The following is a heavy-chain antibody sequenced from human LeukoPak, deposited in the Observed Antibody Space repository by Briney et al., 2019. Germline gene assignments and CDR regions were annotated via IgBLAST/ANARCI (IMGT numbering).Heavy chain of an antibody. CDR2: INPNSGGT. CDR3: ARKGGDSSGWFTRIDYFDY. CDR1: GYTFTGYY. V-gene: IGHV1-2*02. Sequence: GASVKVSCKASGYTFTGYYMHWVRQAPGQGLEWMGWINPNSGGTNYAQKFQGRVTTTRDTSISTAYMELSRLRSDDTAVYYCARKGGDSSGWFTRIDYFDYWGQGTLVTVSS. J-gene: IGHJ4*02. D-gene: IGHD6-19*01.